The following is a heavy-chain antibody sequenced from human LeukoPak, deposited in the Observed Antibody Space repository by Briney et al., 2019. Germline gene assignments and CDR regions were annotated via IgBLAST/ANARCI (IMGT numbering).Heavy chain of an antibody. J-gene: IGHJ4*02. V-gene: IGHV3-9*01. CDR3: AKDSGNYFFDY. Sequence: PGGSLRLSCAASGFTLDDYAMHWVRQAPGKGLEWVSGISWNSGSIGYADSVKGRFTISRDNAKNSLYLQMNSLRAEDTALYYCAKDSGNYFFDYWGQGTLVTVSS. CDR2: ISWNSGSI. CDR1: GFTLDDYA. D-gene: IGHD1-26*01.